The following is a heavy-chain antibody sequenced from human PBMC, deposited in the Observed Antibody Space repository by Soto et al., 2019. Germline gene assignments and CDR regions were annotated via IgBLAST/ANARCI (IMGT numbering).Heavy chain of an antibody. D-gene: IGHD2-21*02. CDR1: GFTFSSYA. CDR2: ISGSGGST. CDR3: AKEDRRIVVVTAMAFDL. V-gene: IGHV3-23*01. Sequence: EVQLLESGGGLVQPGGSLRLSCAASGFTFSSYAMSWVRQAPGKGLEWVSAISGSGGSTYYADSVKGRFTISRDNSKNPLYRKMNSLRAEDTAVYYCAKEDRRIVVVTAMAFDLWGRGTLVTVSS. J-gene: IGHJ2*01.